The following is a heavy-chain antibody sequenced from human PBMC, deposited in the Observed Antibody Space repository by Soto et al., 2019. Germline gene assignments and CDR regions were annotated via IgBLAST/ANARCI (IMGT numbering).Heavy chain of an antibody. D-gene: IGHD3-22*01. Sequence: GGSLRLSCAASGFTFSSYAMSWVRQAPGKGLEWVSAISGSGGSTYYADSVKGRFTISRDNSKNTLYLQMNSLRAEDTAVYYCAKGRSITMIVVVIPPDAFDIWGQGTMVTVSS. V-gene: IGHV3-23*01. CDR2: ISGSGGST. J-gene: IGHJ3*02. CDR3: AKGRSITMIVVVIPPDAFDI. CDR1: GFTFSSYA.